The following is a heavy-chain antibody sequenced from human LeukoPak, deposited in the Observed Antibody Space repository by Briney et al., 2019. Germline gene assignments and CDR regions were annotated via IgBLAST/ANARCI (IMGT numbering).Heavy chain of an antibody. Sequence: PGGSLRLSCAASGFTFSSYAMSWVRQAPGKGLEWVSAISGGGGSTYDADSVKGRFTISRDNSKNTMYLQMDSLSAEGTALYYCAKEIRRYYDILPGYQYLFDYWGQGTLVTVSS. CDR2: ISGGGGST. V-gene: IGHV3-23*01. D-gene: IGHD3-9*01. J-gene: IGHJ4*02. CDR1: GFTFSSYA. CDR3: AKEIRRYYDILPGYQYLFDY.